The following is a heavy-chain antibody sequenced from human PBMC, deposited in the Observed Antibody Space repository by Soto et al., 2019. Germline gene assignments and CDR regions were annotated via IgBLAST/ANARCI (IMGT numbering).Heavy chain of an antibody. Sequence: ASVKVSCKASGYTFTIYYMHWVLQAPGQGLEWMGIINPSGGSTSYAQKFQGRVTMTRDTSTSTVYMELSSLRSEDTAVYYCGTGGSGSYYDYWGQGTLVTVSS. CDR1: GYTFTIYY. D-gene: IGHD3-10*01. CDR2: INPSGGST. CDR3: GTGGSGSYYDY. V-gene: IGHV1-46*01. J-gene: IGHJ4*02.